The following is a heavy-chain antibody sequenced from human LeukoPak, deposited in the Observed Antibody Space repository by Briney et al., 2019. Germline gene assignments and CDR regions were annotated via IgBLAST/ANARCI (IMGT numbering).Heavy chain of an antibody. CDR3: ARGSSPDYGDYVFDP. J-gene: IGHJ5*02. CDR1: GYTFTSYD. Sequence: ASVKVSCKASGYTFTSYDINWVRQATGQGLEWMGWMNPNSGNTGYAQKFQGRVTITRKTSISTAYMELSSLRSEDTAVYYCARGSSPDYGDYVFDPWGQGTLVTVSS. D-gene: IGHD4-17*01. CDR2: MNPNSGNT. V-gene: IGHV1-8*03.